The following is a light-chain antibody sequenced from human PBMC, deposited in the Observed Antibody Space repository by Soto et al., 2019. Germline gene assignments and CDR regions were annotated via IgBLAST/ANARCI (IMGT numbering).Light chain of an antibody. J-gene: IGKJ1*01. CDR1: QSVSRSY. CDR3: QQYGSSPWT. V-gene: IGKV3-20*01. Sequence: EIVLTQSPGTLSLSPGERATLSCRASQSVSRSYLAWSQQKPGQAPRLRIDGASSRATGIPDRCSGRGAGTDVTLTSSRLEPEDFAVYYCQQYGSSPWTVGQGTKVEIK. CDR2: GAS.